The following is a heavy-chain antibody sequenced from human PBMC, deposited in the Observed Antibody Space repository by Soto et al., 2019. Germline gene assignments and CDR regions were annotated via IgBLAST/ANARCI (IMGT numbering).Heavy chain of an antibody. Sequence: SVKVSCKASGGTFSSYAISWVRQVPGQGLEWMGGIMPFFGTPDYAQKFQGRVTITADESTSIAYMELSSLRSEDTGVYYCARDKDRPQLGGNYYYIMDVWGQGTTVTV. CDR1: GGTFSSYA. CDR2: IMPFFGTP. CDR3: ARDKDRPQLGGNYYYIMDV. V-gene: IGHV1-69*13. D-gene: IGHD3-3*02. J-gene: IGHJ6*02.